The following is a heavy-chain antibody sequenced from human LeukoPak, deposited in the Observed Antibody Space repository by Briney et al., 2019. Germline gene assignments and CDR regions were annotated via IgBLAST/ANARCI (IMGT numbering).Heavy chain of an antibody. Sequence: ASVKVSCKTSAYSFTPYAMHWVRQAPGQRLEWMGWINAGNGRTKYSQEFQGRVTITRNTTISTAYMELSSLRSEDTAVYYCARGDSSSWYYYYMDVWGKGTTVTVSS. CDR3: ARGDSSSWYYYYMDV. CDR2: INAGNGRT. D-gene: IGHD6-13*01. CDR1: AYSFTPYA. J-gene: IGHJ6*03. V-gene: IGHV1-3*03.